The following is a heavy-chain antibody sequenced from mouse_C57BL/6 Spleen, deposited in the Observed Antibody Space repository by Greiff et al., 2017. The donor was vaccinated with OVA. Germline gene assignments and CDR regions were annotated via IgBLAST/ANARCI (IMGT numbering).Heavy chain of an antibody. J-gene: IGHJ4*01. V-gene: IGHV1-50*01. Sequence: QVHVKQPGAELVKPGASVKLSCKASGYTFTSYWMQWVKQRPGQGLEWIGEIDPSDSYTNYNQKFKGKATLTVDTSSSTAYMQLSSLTSEDSAVYYCARGNYGYAMDYWGQGTSVTVSS. CDR1: GYTFTSYW. D-gene: IGHD2-1*01. CDR2: IDPSDSYT. CDR3: ARGNYGYAMDY.